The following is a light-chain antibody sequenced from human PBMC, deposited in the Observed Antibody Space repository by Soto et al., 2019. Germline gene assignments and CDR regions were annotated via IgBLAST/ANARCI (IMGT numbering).Light chain of an antibody. J-gene: IGKJ4*01. Sequence: DIQMTQSPSSLSASVEDRVTITCRASQSISSYLNWYQQKPGKAPKLLIYAASSLQSGVPSRFSGSGSGTDFTLTISSLQPEDFATYYCQQSYSTPLTFGGGTKVDIK. CDR3: QQSYSTPLT. V-gene: IGKV1-39*01. CDR2: AAS. CDR1: QSISSY.